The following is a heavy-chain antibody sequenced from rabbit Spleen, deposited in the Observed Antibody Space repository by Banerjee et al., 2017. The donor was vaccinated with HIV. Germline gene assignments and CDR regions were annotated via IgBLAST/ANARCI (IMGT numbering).Heavy chain of an antibody. CDR2: AYAGSSGST. Sequence: QQLVESGGGLAKPGASLTLTCKGSGFSFNSGYDMCWVRQAPGKGLEWVACAYAGSSGSTYSATWAKGRFTISKTSSTTVTLQMTSLTAADTATYFCARDAGTSFSTYGMDLWGQGTLVTVS. D-gene: IGHD8-1*01. V-gene: IGHV1S40*01. J-gene: IGHJ6*01. CDR3: ARDAGTSFSTYGMDL. CDR1: GFSFNSGYD.